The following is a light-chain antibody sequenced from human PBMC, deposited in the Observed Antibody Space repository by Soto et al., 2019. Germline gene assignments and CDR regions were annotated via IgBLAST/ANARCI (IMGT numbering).Light chain of an antibody. CDR3: HQYNNWPLT. Sequence: ETVMTQSPVTLSVSPGERATLSCRASQSVSNDLAWYQQKPGQAPRLLIHAASTRATGIPARFSGSWSGTEFTLTISSLQSEDFAVYYCHQYNNWPLTFGGGTTVDLK. J-gene: IGKJ4*01. CDR1: QSVSND. V-gene: IGKV3-15*01. CDR2: AAS.